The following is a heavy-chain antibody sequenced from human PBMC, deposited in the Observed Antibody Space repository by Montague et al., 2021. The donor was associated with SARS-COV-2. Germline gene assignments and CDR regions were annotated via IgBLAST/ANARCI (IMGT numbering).Heavy chain of an antibody. CDR3: ARDLTYYDILTGYFAGSPHYYYYYGMDV. D-gene: IGHD3-9*01. V-gene: IGHV3-33*05. Sequence: SLRLSCAASGFTFSSYGMHWVRQAPGKGLEWVAVISYDGSNKYYADSVKGRFTISRDNSKNTLYLQMNSLRAEDTAVYYCARDLTYYDILTGYFAGSPHYYYYYGMDVWGQGTTVTVSS. J-gene: IGHJ6*02. CDR1: GFTFSSYG. CDR2: ISYDGSNK.